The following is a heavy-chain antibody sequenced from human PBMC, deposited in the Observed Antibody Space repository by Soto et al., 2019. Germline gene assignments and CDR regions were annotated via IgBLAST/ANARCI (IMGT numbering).Heavy chain of an antibody. V-gene: IGHV4-39*01. J-gene: IGHJ5*02. Sequence: SETLSLTCTVSGDSISNTAYYWGWIRQPPGKGLEWIGDIYHSGSTYYNPSLKSRVTISVDTSKNQFTLKLRSVTAADTAVYYCARRSRWYYYGTASYYNLWLDPWGQGTLVTVSS. CDR2: IYHSGST. CDR3: ARRSRWYYYGTASYYNLWLDP. D-gene: IGHD3-10*01. CDR1: GDSISNTAYY.